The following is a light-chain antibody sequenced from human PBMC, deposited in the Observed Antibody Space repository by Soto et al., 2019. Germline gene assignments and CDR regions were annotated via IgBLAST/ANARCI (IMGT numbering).Light chain of an antibody. CDR1: SSNIGAGYD. CDR2: GNS. J-gene: IGLJ2*01. Sequence: QLVLTQPPSVSGAPVQRVTISCTGSSSNIGAGYDVHWYQQLPGTAPKLLIYGNSNRPSGVPDRFSGSKSGTSASLAITGLQAEDEADYYCQSYDSSLSVVFGGGTKLTVL. CDR3: QSYDSSLSVV. V-gene: IGLV1-40*01.